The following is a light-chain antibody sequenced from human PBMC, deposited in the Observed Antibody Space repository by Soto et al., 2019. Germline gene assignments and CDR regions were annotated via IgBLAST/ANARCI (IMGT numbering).Light chain of an antibody. CDR3: LQHRSYPWT. CDR1: QGIGDD. Sequence: DIQMTQSPSSLSASVGDRVTLTCRASQGIGDDLGWYQQQPGRAPKRLIYGVFNLQSGVPSRFSGSGSGTEFTLTISSLQPEDFATYCCLQHRSYPWTFGQGTKVEIK. CDR2: GVF. V-gene: IGKV1-17*01. J-gene: IGKJ1*01.